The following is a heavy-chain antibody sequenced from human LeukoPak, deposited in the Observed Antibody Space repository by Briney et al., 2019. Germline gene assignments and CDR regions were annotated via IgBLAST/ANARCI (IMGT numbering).Heavy chain of an antibody. D-gene: IGHD4-11*01. CDR2: IYSGGST. Sequence: GGSLRLSCAASGFTVSSNYMSWVRQAPGKGLEWVSVIYSGGSTYYADSVKGRFTISRDNSKNTLYLQMNSLRAEDTAVYYCARAYSTGPFDPWGQGTLATVSS. V-gene: IGHV3-66*02. CDR1: GFTVSSNY. J-gene: IGHJ5*02. CDR3: ARAYSTGPFDP.